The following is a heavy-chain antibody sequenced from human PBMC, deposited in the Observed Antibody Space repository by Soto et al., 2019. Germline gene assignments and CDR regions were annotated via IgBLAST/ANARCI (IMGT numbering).Heavy chain of an antibody. CDR1: GYPFTDLY. J-gene: IGHJ4*02. CDR2: IDPRSGAS. V-gene: IGHV1-2*02. CDR3: ARDNYGTLDY. Sequence: ASVKVSCKPSGYPFTDLYIHWVRQAPGLGLEWMGWIDPRSGASRKTQRFQGRFTMTRDTSTNTVYMELSSLRSGDTAVYFCARDNYGTLDYWGQGTLVTSPQ. D-gene: IGHD3-10*01.